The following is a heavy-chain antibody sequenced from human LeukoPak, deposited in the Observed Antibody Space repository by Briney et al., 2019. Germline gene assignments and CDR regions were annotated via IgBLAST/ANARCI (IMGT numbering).Heavy chain of an antibody. D-gene: IGHD4-23*01. V-gene: IGHV3-21*01. CDR2: ISSSSSYI. CDR1: GFTFSSYS. CDR3: ARHFHTVVHDAFDI. Sequence: GGSLRLSCAASGFTFSSYSMNWVRQAPGKGLEWVSSISSSSSYIYYADSVKGRFTISRDNAKNSLYLQMNSLRAEDTAVYYCARHFHTVVHDAFDIWGQGSMVTVSS. J-gene: IGHJ3*02.